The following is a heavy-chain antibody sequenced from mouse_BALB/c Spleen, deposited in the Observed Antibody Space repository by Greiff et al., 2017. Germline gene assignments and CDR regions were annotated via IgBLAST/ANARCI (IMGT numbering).Heavy chain of an antibody. CDR3: ARDGTVSAY. CDR1: GYTFTSYW. Sequence: VQLQQSGAELAKPGASVKMSCKASGYTFTSYWMHWVKQRPGQGLEWIGYINPSTGYTEYNQKFKDKATLTADKSSSTAYMQLSSLTSEDSAVYYCARDGTVSAYWGQGTLVTVSA. V-gene: IGHV1-7*01. CDR2: INPSTGYT. D-gene: IGHD1-1*01. J-gene: IGHJ3*01.